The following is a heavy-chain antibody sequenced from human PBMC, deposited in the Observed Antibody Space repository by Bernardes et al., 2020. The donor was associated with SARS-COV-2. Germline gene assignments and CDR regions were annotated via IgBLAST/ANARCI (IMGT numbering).Heavy chain of an antibody. Sequence: SGPTLVKPTQTLTLTCTFSGFSLSTSGVGVGWIRQPPGKALEWLALIYWNDDKRYSPSLKSRLTITKDTSKNQVVLTMTNMDPVDTATYYCAHSSRYCSGGSCKYYYYMDVWGKGTTVTVSS. V-gene: IGHV2-5*01. CDR1: GFSLSTSGVG. CDR3: AHSSRYCSGGSCKYYYYMDV. J-gene: IGHJ6*03. CDR2: IYWNDDK. D-gene: IGHD2-15*01.